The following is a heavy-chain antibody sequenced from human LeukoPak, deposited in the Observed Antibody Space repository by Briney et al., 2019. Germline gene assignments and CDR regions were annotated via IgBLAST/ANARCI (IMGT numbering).Heavy chain of an antibody. D-gene: IGHD5-18*01. Sequence: ASAKVSCKASGKTFTSYYLHWVRQAPGQGLEWMGWINPNSGGTNYAQKFQGRVTMTRDTSISTAYMELSRLRSDDTAVYYCARAVDTAMVVFDYWGQGTLVTVSS. V-gene: IGHV1-2*02. J-gene: IGHJ4*02. CDR2: INPNSGGT. CDR1: GKTFTSYY. CDR3: ARAVDTAMVVFDY.